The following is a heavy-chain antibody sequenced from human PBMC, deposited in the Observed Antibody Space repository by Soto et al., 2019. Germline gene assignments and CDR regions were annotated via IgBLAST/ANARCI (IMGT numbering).Heavy chain of an antibody. J-gene: IGHJ5*02. CDR3: ARYSNSSPIWLYP. CDR2: ISGYNGNT. CDR1: GYSFTSFG. V-gene: IGHV1-18*04. D-gene: IGHD6-6*01. Sequence: ASVKVSCKASGYSFTSFGITWVRQAPGQGLEWMGWISGYNGNTNYAQKFQGRLTMTTDTSTTTAYMDLTSLRSDDTAIYFCARYSNSSPIWLYPWGQGTLVTVSS.